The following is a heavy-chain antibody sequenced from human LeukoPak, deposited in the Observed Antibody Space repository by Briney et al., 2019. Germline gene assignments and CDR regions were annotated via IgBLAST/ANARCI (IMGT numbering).Heavy chain of an antibody. CDR2: MNPNSGNT. D-gene: IGHD3-10*01. J-gene: IGHJ6*03. V-gene: IGHV1-8*03. CDR3: ARGQRGITMVRGAYYYYYYYMDV. CDR1: GYTFTSYD. Sequence: ASVKVSCKASGYTFTSYDINWVRQATGQGLEWMGWMNPNSGNTGYAQKYQGRVTITRNTSISTAYMELSSLRSEDTAVYYCARGQRGITMVRGAYYYYYYYMDVWGKGTTVTVSS.